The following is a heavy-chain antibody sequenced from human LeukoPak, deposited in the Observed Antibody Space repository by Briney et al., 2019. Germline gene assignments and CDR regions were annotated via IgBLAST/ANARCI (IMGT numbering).Heavy chain of an antibody. Sequence: GASVKVPCKSSGYSFSVSYMHWVRQARGQGLEGMGWINPDSRGTFLAERFQGRVTMTGDTSISTAYMELSSLKSDDTAVYFCARGISETTHSFDFWGQGTLVTVSS. V-gene: IGHV1-2*02. CDR2: INPDSRGT. J-gene: IGHJ4*02. CDR1: GYSFSVSY. D-gene: IGHD1-20*01. CDR3: ARGISETTHSFDF.